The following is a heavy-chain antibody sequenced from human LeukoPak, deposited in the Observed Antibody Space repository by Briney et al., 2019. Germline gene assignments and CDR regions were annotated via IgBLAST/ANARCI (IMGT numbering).Heavy chain of an antibody. Sequence: ASVKVSCKASGYGFTSYGITWVREAPGQGPEWLGWISGSTGSTHYAQNVQGRVTLTTDTATSTAYMELRSLGSDDTALYYCARVGRDCSSINCYWEDWFDPWGQGTLVIVSS. CDR2: ISGSTGST. D-gene: IGHD2-2*01. J-gene: IGHJ5*02. CDR1: GYGFTSYG. CDR3: ARVGRDCSSINCYWEDWFDP. V-gene: IGHV1-18*01.